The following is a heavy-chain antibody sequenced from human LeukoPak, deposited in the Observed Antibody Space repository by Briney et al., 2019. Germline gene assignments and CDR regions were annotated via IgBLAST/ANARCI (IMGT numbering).Heavy chain of an antibody. D-gene: IGHD1-26*01. Sequence: SETLSLTCTVSGGSIGSGGDYWHWLRQYPGKGLEWIGYIYYSGSTYYNPSLKSRLTISVDTSRKQFSLKLDSVTAADTAVYYCAREGSGSYLDYWGQGTLVTVSS. CDR1: GGSIGSGGDY. CDR2: IYYSGST. J-gene: IGHJ4*02. V-gene: IGHV4-31*03. CDR3: AREGSGSYLDY.